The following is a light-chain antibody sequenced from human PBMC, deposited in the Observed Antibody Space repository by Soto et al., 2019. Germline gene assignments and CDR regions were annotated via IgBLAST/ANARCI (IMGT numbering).Light chain of an antibody. J-gene: IGLJ1*01. CDR1: SSNIGAGYG. V-gene: IGLV1-40*01. CDR3: QSYDSSLSAPDV. Sequence: QSVLTQPPSVSGAPGQRVTISCTGSSSNIGAGYGVYWYQHLPGTAPKLLIYGNSNRPSGVPDRFSGSKSGPSASLAITGLQAEDEADYYCQSYDSSLSAPDVFGTGTKLTVL. CDR2: GNS.